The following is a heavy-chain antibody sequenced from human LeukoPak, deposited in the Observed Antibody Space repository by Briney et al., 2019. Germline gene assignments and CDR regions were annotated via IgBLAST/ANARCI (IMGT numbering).Heavy chain of an antibody. CDR2: ISSSGGTT. CDR3: AKAGIAVPATPEY. V-gene: IGHV3-23*01. D-gene: IGHD6-19*01. CDR1: GFTFSSYA. Sequence: GGSLRLSCAASGFTFSSYAMNWVRQAPGKGPEWVSVISSSGGTTYYSDSVKGRFIISRDNSKNTLYLQMNSLRAEDTAVYYCAKAGIAVPATPEYCGQGTQVTVSS. J-gene: IGHJ4*02.